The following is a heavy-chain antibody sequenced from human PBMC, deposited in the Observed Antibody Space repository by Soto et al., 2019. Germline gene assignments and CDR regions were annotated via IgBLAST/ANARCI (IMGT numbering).Heavy chain of an antibody. J-gene: IGHJ6*02. D-gene: IGHD3-16*02. Sequence: QVHLVQSGTEVKKPGSSVKVSCKASGGTFSSSGFSWVRQAPGQGLEWMGMIVPSLDTTNYAQKFQARVSITADAVTGTAYTELRRLRSEDTAVYYCARWPQPRYTADPYAVDVWGQGTRVIVSS. CDR2: IVPSLDTT. CDR3: ARWPQPRYTADPYAVDV. V-gene: IGHV1-69*11. CDR1: GGTFSSSG.